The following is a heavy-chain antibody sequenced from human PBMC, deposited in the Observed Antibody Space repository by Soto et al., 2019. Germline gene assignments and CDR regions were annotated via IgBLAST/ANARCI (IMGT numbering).Heavy chain of an antibody. CDR1: GGSIDSTNYY. V-gene: IGHV4-30-4*01. Sequence: PSETLSLTCSVSGGSIDSTNYYWTWIGQLPGKGPEWIGNIYYTGTTFYNPSLKSRLTISMDTSRNQFSLQLTSVTAADTAVYFCARDQGYRDFFSASHYHYHMDIWGQGNPVPVSS. J-gene: IGHJ6*01. CDR3: ARDQGYRDFFSASHYHYHMDI. CDR2: IYYTGTT. D-gene: IGHD2-15*01.